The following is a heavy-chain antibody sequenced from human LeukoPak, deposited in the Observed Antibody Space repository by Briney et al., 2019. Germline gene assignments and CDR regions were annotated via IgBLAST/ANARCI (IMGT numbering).Heavy chain of an antibody. CDR2: ISSSGST. D-gene: IGHD3-22*01. CDR1: GDSISSGDYY. CDR3: ARDVYYYDSSGYYAWFDP. Sequence: PSETLSLTCTVSGDSISSGDYYWSWIRQPAGKGLEWIGRISSSGSTNYNPSLKSRVTISVDTSKNQFSLKLSSVTAADTAVYYCARDVYYYDSSGYYAWFDPWGQGTLVTVSS. V-gene: IGHV4-61*02. J-gene: IGHJ5*02.